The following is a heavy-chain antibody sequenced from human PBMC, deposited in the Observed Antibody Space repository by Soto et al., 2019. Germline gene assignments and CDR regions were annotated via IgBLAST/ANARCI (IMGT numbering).Heavy chain of an antibody. V-gene: IGHV1-69*02. J-gene: IGHJ4*02. CDR3: ARSRELAVAGTNPADY. CDR2: IIPILGIA. D-gene: IGHD6-19*01. Sequence: QVQLVQSGAEVKKPGSSVKVSCKASGGTFSSYTISWVRQAPGQGLEWMGRIIPILGIANYAQKFQGRVTITADKSTSTAYMELSSLRSEDTAVYYCARSRELAVAGTNPADYWGQGTLVTVSS. CDR1: GGTFSSYT.